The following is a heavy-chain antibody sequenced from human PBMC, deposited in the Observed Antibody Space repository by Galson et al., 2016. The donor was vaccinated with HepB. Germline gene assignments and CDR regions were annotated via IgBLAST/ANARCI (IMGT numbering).Heavy chain of an antibody. CDR1: KFTFSSYA. Sequence: SLRLSCAASKFTFSSYAMSWVRQAPGKGLEWVSAISGTGGSTYYADSVKGRFTISRANSKNTLYLQMNSLRVEDTAVYYCAKEKLTPAGFYFDNWGQGTLVTVSS. CDR2: ISGTGGST. V-gene: IGHV3-23*01. J-gene: IGHJ4*02. CDR3: AKEKLTPAGFYFDN. D-gene: IGHD2-2*01.